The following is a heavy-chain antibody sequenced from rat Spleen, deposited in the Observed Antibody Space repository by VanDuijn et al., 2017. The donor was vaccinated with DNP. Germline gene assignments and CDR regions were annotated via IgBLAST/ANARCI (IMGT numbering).Heavy chain of an antibody. D-gene: IGHD1-3*01. Sequence: EVQLVESGGDLVQPGRSLKVSCVVSGFTFNNYWMTWIRQVPGKGLEWVASITSSGGSTYYPDSVKGRFTISRDNAKSTLYLQMDSLRSEDTATYYCARHGRVTTVATYWYFDFWGPGTMVTVSS. J-gene: IGHJ1*01. CDR2: ITSSGGST. CDR1: GFTFNNYW. CDR3: ARHGRVTTVATYWYFDF. V-gene: IGHV5-31*01.